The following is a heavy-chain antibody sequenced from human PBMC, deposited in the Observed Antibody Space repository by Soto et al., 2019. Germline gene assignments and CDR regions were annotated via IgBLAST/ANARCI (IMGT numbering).Heavy chain of an antibody. Sequence: PSETLSLTCTVSGGSISSYYWSWIRQPPGKGLEWIGYIYYSGSTNYNPSLKSRVTISVDTSKNQFSLKLSSVTAADTAVYYCAGSGSYQTFDYWGQGTLVTVSS. J-gene: IGHJ4*02. V-gene: IGHV4-59*01. CDR2: IYYSGST. CDR1: GGSISSYY. D-gene: IGHD3-10*01. CDR3: AGSGSYQTFDY.